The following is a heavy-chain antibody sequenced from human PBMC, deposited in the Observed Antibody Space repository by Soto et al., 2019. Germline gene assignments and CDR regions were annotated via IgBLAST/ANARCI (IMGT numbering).Heavy chain of an antibody. J-gene: IGHJ6*02. CDR2: IIPIFGTA. CDR1: GGTFSSYA. V-gene: IGHV1-69*13. Sequence: GASVKVSCKASGGTFSSYAISWVRQAPGQGLEWMGGIIPIFGTANYAQKFQGRVTITADESTSTAYMELSSLRSEDTAVYYCASPIDFYYGSGSYSYYYYYGMDVWGQGTTVTVSS. D-gene: IGHD3-10*01. CDR3: ASPIDFYYGSGSYSYYYYYGMDV.